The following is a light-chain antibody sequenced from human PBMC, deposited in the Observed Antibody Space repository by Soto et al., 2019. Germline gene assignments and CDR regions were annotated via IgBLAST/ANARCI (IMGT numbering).Light chain of an antibody. V-gene: IGKV1-39*01. CDR2: AAS. J-gene: IGKJ1*01. CDR1: QSINNY. CDR3: QQGYSNPWT. Sequence: DIQMTQSPSTLCASVRDRVTITCRASQSINNYLHWYQQKAGQAPKLLIYAASNLQSGVPSRFSGRGSGTDFTLTVESLQPEDFATYYCQQGYSNPWTFGQGTKVDI.